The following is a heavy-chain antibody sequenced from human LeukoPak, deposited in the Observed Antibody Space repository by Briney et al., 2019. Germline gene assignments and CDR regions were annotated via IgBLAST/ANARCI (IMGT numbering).Heavy chain of an antibody. CDR2: ISSSSSYI. Sequence: GGSLRLSCAASGFTFSSYSMNWVSQAPGKGLEWVSSISSSSSYIYYADSVKGRFTISRDNAKNSLYLQMNSLRAEDTAVYYCARDPTAEMASDYWGQGTLVTVSS. V-gene: IGHV3-21*01. J-gene: IGHJ4*02. CDR1: GFTFSSYS. D-gene: IGHD5-24*01. CDR3: ARDPTAEMASDY.